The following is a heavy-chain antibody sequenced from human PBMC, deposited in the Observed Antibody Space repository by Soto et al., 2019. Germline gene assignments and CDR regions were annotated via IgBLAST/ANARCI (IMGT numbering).Heavy chain of an antibody. V-gene: IGHV4-34*01. CDR3: ARESGGGYSGYDNFDY. J-gene: IGHJ4*02. CDR1: GGSFSGYY. CDR2: INHSGST. D-gene: IGHD5-12*01. Sequence: SETLSLTCAVYGGSFSGYYWSWIRQPPGKGLEWIGEINHSGSTNYNPSLKSRVTISVDTSKNQFSLKLSSATAADTAVYYCARESGGGYSGYDNFDYWGQGTLVTVSS.